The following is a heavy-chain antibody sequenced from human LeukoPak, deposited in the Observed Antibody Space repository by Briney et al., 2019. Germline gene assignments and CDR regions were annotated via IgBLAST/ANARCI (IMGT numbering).Heavy chain of an antibody. Sequence: PSETLSLTCTVSGGSISTYYWSWIRQPPGRGPEWIGYIYYSGITDYSPSLKSRVTISIDTSKKQSSLKLSSVTAADTAVYYCARWEASRVAFDIWGQGTLVTVSS. CDR1: GGSISTYY. CDR2: IYYSGIT. V-gene: IGHV4-59*01. J-gene: IGHJ3*02. D-gene: IGHD1-26*01. CDR3: ARWEASRVAFDI.